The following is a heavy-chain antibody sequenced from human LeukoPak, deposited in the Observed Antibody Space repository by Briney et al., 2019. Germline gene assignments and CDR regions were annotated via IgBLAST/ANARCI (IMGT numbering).Heavy chain of an antibody. J-gene: IGHJ3*02. V-gene: IGHV4-38-2*02. CDR3: ARVWLTGDAFDI. CDR1: GYSISSGYY. D-gene: IGHD7-27*01. CDR2: IYHSGST. Sequence: SETLSLTCTVSGYSISSGYYWGWIRQPPGKGLEWIGSIYHSGSTYYNPSLKSRVTISVDTSKNQFSLKLSSVTAADTAVYYCARVWLTGDAFDIWGQGTMVTVSS.